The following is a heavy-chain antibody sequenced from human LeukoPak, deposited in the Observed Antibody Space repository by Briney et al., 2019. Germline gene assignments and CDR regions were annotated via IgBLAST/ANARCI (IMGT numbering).Heavy chain of an antibody. CDR2: INPNSGGT. Sequence: ASVKVSCKASGYTFTDYYMHWVRQAPGQGLEWMGWINPNSGGTNYAQKFQGRVTITADESTSTAYMELSSLRSEDTAVYYCARVSPELRYFDWLGYWGQGTLVTVSS. D-gene: IGHD3-9*01. J-gene: IGHJ4*02. CDR3: ARVSPELRYFDWLGY. CDR1: GYTFTDYY. V-gene: IGHV1-2*02.